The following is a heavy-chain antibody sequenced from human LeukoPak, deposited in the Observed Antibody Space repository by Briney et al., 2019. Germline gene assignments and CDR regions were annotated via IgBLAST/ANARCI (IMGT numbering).Heavy chain of an antibody. CDR1: RFTFSSYE. CDR2: ISGSGIK. Sequence: GGSLRLSCAAPRFTFSSYEMNWVRQAPGKGLEWVSYISGSGIKHYADSVKGRFTISRDNAKNSLYLQMSSLRVEDTAVYYCAREDTGVAFDIWGQGTTVTV. V-gene: IGHV3-48*03. D-gene: IGHD2-8*01. J-gene: IGHJ3*02. CDR3: AREDTGVAFDI.